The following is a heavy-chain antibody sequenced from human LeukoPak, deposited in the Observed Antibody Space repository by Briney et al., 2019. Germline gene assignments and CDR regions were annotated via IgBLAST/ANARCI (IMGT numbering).Heavy chain of an antibody. D-gene: IGHD3-10*01. J-gene: IGHJ4*02. CDR1: GFAFSSYA. Sequence: GRSLRLSCAASGFAFSSYAMHWVRQAPGKGLEWVAVISYDGSNKYYADSVKGRFTISRDNSKNTLYLQMNSLRAEDTAVYYCARQWFGESFSAGYDYWGQGTLVTVSS. V-gene: IGHV3-30-3*01. CDR3: ARQWFGESFSAGYDY. CDR2: ISYDGSNK.